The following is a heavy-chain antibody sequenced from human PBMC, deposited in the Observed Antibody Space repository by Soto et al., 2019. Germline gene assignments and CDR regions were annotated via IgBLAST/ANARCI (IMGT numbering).Heavy chain of an antibody. CDR1: GFTFNNYA. CDR3: AKDQIWEVPHFFDY. Sequence: GGSLRLSCAASGFTFNNYAMSWVRQTPGKGPEWVSTISNSGDKTYCADSVKGRFTISRDISTDMLYLQMSSLRAEDTAVYYCAKDQIWEVPHFFDYWGQGTLVTVSS. D-gene: IGHD1-26*01. J-gene: IGHJ4*02. V-gene: IGHV3-23*01. CDR2: ISNSGDKT.